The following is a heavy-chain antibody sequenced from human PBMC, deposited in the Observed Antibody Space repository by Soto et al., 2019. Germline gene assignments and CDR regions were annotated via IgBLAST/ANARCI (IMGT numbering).Heavy chain of an antibody. D-gene: IGHD3-9*01. J-gene: IGHJ2*01. V-gene: IGHV4-34*01. CDR2: INDRGSI. CDR1: GGSFSGYY. Sequence: QVQLQQWGAGPLRPLETLSLTCGVSGGSFSGYYWAWIRQSPGKGLEWIGEINDRGSINYNPSLKSRVSISVDTSMNHYPLNLRSVTAADTAVYYCARESHDILTGPPWVWYFDLWGRGTLVTVSS. CDR3: ARESHDILTGPPWVWYFDL.